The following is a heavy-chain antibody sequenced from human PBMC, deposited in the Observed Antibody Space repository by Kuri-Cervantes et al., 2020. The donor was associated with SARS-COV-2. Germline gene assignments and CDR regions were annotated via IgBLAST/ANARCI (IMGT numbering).Heavy chain of an antibody. CDR2: IIPIFGTA. CDR1: GGTFSSYA. Sequence: SVKVSCKASGGTFSSYAISWVRQAPGQGLEWMGGIIPIFGTANYAQKFQGRVTITADESTTTAYMELSSLRSEDTAVYYCARVMVPAARPNYYYGMDVWGQGTTVTVSS. J-gene: IGHJ6*02. V-gene: IGHV1-69*13. CDR3: ARVMVPAARPNYYYGMDV. D-gene: IGHD2-2*01.